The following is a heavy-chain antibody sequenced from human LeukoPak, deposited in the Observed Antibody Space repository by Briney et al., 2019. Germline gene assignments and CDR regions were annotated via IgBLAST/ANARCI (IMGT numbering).Heavy chain of an antibody. CDR1: GYTFTNYW. CDR2: IYPDDSDT. CDR3: ARHEVGGDSSSGYEYYYYMDV. D-gene: IGHD3-3*01. V-gene: IGHV5-51*01. J-gene: IGHJ6*03. Sequence: GESLKISCKASGYTFTNYWIGWVRQMPGKSLEWMAVIYPDDSDTKYSPSFQGQVTISVDESINTAYLQWSSLKASDTAIYYCARHEVGGDSSSGYEYYYYMDVWGKGTAVTVSS.